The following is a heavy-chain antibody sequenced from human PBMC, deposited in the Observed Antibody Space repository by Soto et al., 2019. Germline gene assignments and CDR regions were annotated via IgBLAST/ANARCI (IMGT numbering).Heavy chain of an antibody. Sequence: TAGSMRLSCAASGFTFSSYAMSWVRQAPGKGLEWVSAISGSGGSTYYADSVKGRFTISRDNSKNTLYLQMKSLRAEDTAVYYCAKDRRYSYRAMDYWGHGTLGTVSS. J-gene: IGHJ4*01. D-gene: IGHD5-18*01. CDR1: GFTFSSYA. V-gene: IGHV3-23*01. CDR3: AKDRRYSYRAMDY. CDR2: ISGSGGST.